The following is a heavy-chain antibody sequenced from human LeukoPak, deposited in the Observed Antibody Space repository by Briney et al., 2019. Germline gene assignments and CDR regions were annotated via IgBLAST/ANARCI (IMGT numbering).Heavy chain of an antibody. CDR1: GFIFDDYG. D-gene: IGHD3-3*01. CDR2: INWNGYRT. V-gene: IGHV3-20*01. CDR3: ARVSDYDFWSGRFDP. J-gene: IGHJ5*02. Sequence: PGRSLRLSCAASGFIFDDYGMTWVRHAPGKGLEWVSGINWNGYRTGYADSVRGRFTISRDNAKNSLYLQLNNLRAEDTALYHCARVSDYDFWSGRFDPWGQGTLVTVSS.